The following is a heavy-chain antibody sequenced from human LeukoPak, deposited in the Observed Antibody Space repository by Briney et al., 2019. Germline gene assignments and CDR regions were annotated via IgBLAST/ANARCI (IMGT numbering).Heavy chain of an antibody. D-gene: IGHD3-10*01. CDR2: IYYSGST. CDR1: GGSISSSSYY. V-gene: IGHV4-39*01. CDR3: ARHSSEGSGSLDY. Sequence: SVTLSLTCTVSGGSISSSSYYWGWIRQPPGKGLEWIGSIYYSGSTYYNPSLKSRVTISVDTSKNQFSLKLNSVTAADTAVYYCARHSSEGSGSLDYWGQGTLVTVSS. J-gene: IGHJ4*02.